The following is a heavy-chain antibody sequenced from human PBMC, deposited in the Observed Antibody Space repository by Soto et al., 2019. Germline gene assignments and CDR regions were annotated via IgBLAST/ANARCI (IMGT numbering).Heavy chain of an antibody. J-gene: IGHJ2*01. CDR3: ATGLDTAMDNWYFDL. V-gene: IGHV3-7*01. CDR2: IKQDGSEK. D-gene: IGHD5-18*01. CDR1: GFTFSSYW. Sequence: EVQLVESGGGLVQPGGSLRLSCAASGFTFSSYWMSWVRQAPGKGLEWVANIKQDGSEKYYVDSVKGRFTISRDNAKNSLYLQMNSLRAEDTAVYYSATGLDTAMDNWYFDLWGRGTLVTVSS.